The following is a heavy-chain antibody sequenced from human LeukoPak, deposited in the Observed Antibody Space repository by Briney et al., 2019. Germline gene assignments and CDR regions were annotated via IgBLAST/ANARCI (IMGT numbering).Heavy chain of an antibody. Sequence: PGGSLRLSCAASGFTFSSYAMHWVRQAPGKGLEWVAVISYDGSNKYYADSVKGRFTISRDNSKNTLYLQMNSLRAEDTAVYYCARAPQEDSSSWYYYYYYGMDVWGQGTTVTVSS. CDR2: ISYDGSNK. V-gene: IGHV3-30*04. CDR1: GFTFSSYA. J-gene: IGHJ6*02. D-gene: IGHD6-13*01. CDR3: ARAPQEDSSSWYYYYYYGMDV.